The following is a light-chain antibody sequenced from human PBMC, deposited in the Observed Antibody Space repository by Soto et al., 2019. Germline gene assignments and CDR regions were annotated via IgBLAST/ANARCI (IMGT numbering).Light chain of an antibody. V-gene: IGKV1-16*02. J-gene: IGKJ4*01. CDR3: QQYQSHPLT. Sequence: DIQMTQSPSSLSASVGDEVTITCRASQDISYYLAWFQQKPGKAPESLIYAASRLQSGVPSKFSGSGSGTDFTLTISSLQPEDFAVYYCQQYQSHPLTFGGGTRVEI. CDR2: AAS. CDR1: QDISYY.